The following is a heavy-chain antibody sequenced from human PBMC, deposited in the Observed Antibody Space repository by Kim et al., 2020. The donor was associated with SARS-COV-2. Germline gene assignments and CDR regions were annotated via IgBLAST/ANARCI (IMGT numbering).Heavy chain of an antibody. D-gene: IGHD3-22*01. CDR1: GFTFSSYG. J-gene: IGHJ6*02. V-gene: IGHV3-33*05. CDR3: ARDNNGDSSGNYYYYYGMDV. Sequence: AGSLRLSCAASGFTFSSYGMHWVRQAPGKGLEWVAVISYDGSNKYYADSVKGRFTISRDNSKNTLYLQMNSLRAEDTAVYYCARDNNGDSSGNYYYYYGMDVWGQGTTVTVSS. CDR2: ISYDGSNK.